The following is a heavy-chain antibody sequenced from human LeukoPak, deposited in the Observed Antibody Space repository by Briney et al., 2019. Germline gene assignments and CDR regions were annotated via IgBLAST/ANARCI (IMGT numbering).Heavy chain of an antibody. CDR1: GFAFSSDW. V-gene: IGHV3-74*03. Sequence: PGGSLRLSCAASGFAFSSDWMHWVRQAPGKGLVWVSRINSDGSSTTYADSVKGRFTISRDNAKNTLYLQMNSLRAGDTAVYYCARADGGKSFDYWGQGTLVTVSS. J-gene: IGHJ4*02. CDR2: INSDGSST. CDR3: ARADGGKSFDY.